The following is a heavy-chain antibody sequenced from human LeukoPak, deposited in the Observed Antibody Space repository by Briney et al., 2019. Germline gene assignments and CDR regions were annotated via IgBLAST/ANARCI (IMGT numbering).Heavy chain of an antibody. V-gene: IGHV4-59*01. CDR3: ARDRTGFEY. J-gene: IGHJ4*02. D-gene: IGHD1-14*01. CDR2: IYYSGST. Sequence: SETLSLTRTVSGGSISSSYWSWIRQPPGKGLEWIGYIYYSGSTNYNPSLKSRVTISVDTSKNQFSLKLSSVTAADTAVYYCARDRTGFEYWGQGTLVTVSS. CDR1: GGSISSSY.